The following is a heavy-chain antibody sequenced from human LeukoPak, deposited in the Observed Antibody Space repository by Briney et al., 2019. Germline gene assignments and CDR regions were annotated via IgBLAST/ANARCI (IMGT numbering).Heavy chain of an antibody. V-gene: IGHV4-34*01. Sequence: PGGSLRLSCAASGFTFSSYSMNWVRQPPGKGLEWIGEINHSGSTNYNPSLKSRVTISVDTSKNQFSLKLSSVTAADTAVYYCARDVPESTYYYGSGSNEGAYYYYYGMDVWGQGTTVTVSS. CDR3: ARDVPESTYYYGSGSNEGAYYYYYGMDV. J-gene: IGHJ6*02. CDR1: GFTFSSYS. CDR2: INHSGST. D-gene: IGHD3-10*01.